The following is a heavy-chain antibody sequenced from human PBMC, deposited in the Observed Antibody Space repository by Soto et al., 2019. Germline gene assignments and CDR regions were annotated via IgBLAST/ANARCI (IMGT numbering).Heavy chain of an antibody. J-gene: IGHJ4*02. D-gene: IGHD3-3*01. V-gene: IGHV3-30*18. Sequence: QVQLVESGGGVVQPGRSLRLSCAASGFTFSSYGMHWVRQAPGKGLEWVAVISYDGSNKYYADSVKGRFTISRDNSKNTLYRQMNSLRAEDTAVYYCAKDRRGHTILAVFDYWGQGTLVTVSS. CDR3: AKDRRGHTILAVFDY. CDR2: ISYDGSNK. CDR1: GFTFSSYG.